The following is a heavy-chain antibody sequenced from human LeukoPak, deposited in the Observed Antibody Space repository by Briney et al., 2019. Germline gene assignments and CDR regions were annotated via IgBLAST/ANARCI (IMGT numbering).Heavy chain of an antibody. CDR2: IYYSGST. CDR1: GGSISSGGYY. CDR3: ARAPVYCSGGSCYAFDY. J-gene: IGHJ4*02. D-gene: IGHD2-15*01. V-gene: IGHV4-31*03. Sequence: SETLSLTCTVSGGSISSGGYYWSWIRQHPGKGLEWIGYIYYSGSTYYNPSLKSRVTISVDTSKNQFSLRLSSVTAADTAVYYCARAPVYCSGGSCYAFDYWGQGTLVTVSS.